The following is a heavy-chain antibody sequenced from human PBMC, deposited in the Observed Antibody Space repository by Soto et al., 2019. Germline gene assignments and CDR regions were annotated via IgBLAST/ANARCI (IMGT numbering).Heavy chain of an antibody. Sequence: PGGSLSLSCVASGFIFSDYYIAWIRRARGKGLEWVSYISDGGSYTNHGNSVRGRVSVSRDDARNSLYLQINNLRVEDTGVYYCARAPGAVNSYAGVDVWGQGTTVTVSS. CDR3: ARAPGAVNSYAGVDV. V-gene: IGHV3-11*03. J-gene: IGHJ6*02. CDR1: GFIFSDYY. D-gene: IGHD6-19*01. CDR2: ISDGGSYT.